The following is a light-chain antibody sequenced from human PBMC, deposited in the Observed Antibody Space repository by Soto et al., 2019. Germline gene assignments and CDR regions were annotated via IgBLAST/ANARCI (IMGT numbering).Light chain of an antibody. Sequence: QSALTQPPSASGSPGQSVTISCTGTSSDVGGYNYVSWYQQHPGKAPKLMIYEVNKRPSGVPDHFSGSKSGNSASLTVSGLQAEDEADYDCSSYAGSNNLVFGGGTKLTVL. CDR2: EVN. CDR1: SSDVGGYNY. CDR3: SSYAGSNNLV. J-gene: IGLJ2*01. V-gene: IGLV2-8*01.